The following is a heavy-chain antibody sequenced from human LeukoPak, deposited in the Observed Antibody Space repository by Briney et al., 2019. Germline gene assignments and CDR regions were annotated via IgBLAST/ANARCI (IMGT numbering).Heavy chain of an antibody. J-gene: IGHJ4*02. CDR2: IKSKTDGGTT. Sequence: GGSLRLSCAASGFTFSNAWMSWVRQAPGKGLEWVGRIKSKTDGGTTDYAAPVKGRFTISRDNSKNTLYLQMNSLRAEDTAVYYCAKEIPYYYGSGSYRDYWGQGTLVTVSS. CDR3: AKEIPYYYGSGSYRDY. V-gene: IGHV3-15*01. D-gene: IGHD3-10*01. CDR1: GFTFSNAW.